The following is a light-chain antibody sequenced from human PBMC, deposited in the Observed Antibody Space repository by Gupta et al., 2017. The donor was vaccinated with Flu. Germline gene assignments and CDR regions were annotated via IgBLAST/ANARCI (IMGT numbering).Light chain of an antibody. CDR2: DDS. V-gene: IGLV3-21*02. J-gene: IGLJ3*02. CDR3: QVWDASGDHCV. Sequence: YELTQPPSVSVAPGQTARMTCGGNNIGDKSVHWCQQRPGQAPVLVVSDDSDRPSGIPERFSGSNSGDTATLTITRVEAGDEADYYCQVWDASGDHCVFGGGTKLTVL. CDR1: NIGDKS.